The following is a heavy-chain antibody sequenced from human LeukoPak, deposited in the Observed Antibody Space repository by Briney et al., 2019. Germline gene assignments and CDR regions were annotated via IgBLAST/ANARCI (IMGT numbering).Heavy chain of an antibody. Sequence: GGSLRLSCAASGFTFSSYATHWVRQAPGKGLEYVSAISSNGGSTYYANSVKGRFTISRDNSKNTLYLQMGSLRAEDMAVYYCARDLSYYDSSGYSGGVLDYWGQGTLVTVSS. CDR3: ARDLSYYDSSGYSGGVLDY. CDR1: GFTFSSYA. V-gene: IGHV3-64*01. D-gene: IGHD3-22*01. CDR2: ISSNGGST. J-gene: IGHJ4*02.